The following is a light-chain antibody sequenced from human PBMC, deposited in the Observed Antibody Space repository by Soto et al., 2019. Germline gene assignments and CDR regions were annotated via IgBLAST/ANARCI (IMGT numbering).Light chain of an antibody. J-gene: IGKJ5*01. CDR3: QQRSNWPGT. CDR2: DAS. Sequence: EIVTTQSPATLSVSPGERATLSCRASQTVRNNYLAWYQQKPGQAPRLLIYDASSRATGIPARFSGSGSGTDFTLTISSLEPKDFALYYCQQRSNWPGTFGQGTRLENK. CDR1: QTVRNNY. V-gene: IGKV3D-20*02.